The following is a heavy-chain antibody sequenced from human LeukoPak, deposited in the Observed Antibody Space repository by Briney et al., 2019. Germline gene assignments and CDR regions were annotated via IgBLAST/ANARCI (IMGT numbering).Heavy chain of an antibody. CDR3: ARTTSGTFDY. D-gene: IGHD2-8*01. V-gene: IGHV3-30*03. CDR1: GFTFSSYG. Sequence: PGGSLRLSCAASGFTFSSYGMHWVRQAPSKGLEWVAVISYDGSNKYYADSVKGRFTISRDNSKNTLYLQMNSLRAEDTAVYYCARTTSGTFDYWGQGTLVTVSS. CDR2: ISYDGSNK. J-gene: IGHJ4*02.